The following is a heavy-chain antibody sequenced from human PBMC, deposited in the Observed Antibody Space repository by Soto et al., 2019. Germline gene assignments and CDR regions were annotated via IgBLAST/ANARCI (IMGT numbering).Heavy chain of an antibody. J-gene: IGHJ6*04. CDR2: IWDDGSNK. D-gene: IGHD3-10*01. Sequence: QVQLVESGGGVVQPGRSLRLSCAASGFTFSSYGMHWVRQAPGKGLEWVAVIWDDGSNKYYADSVKGRFTISRDNSKNTLYLQMNSLRAEDTDVYYCAREGGITMVRGDNDVWGKGTTVTVSS. CDR3: AREGGITMVRGDNDV. V-gene: IGHV3-33*01. CDR1: GFTFSSYG.